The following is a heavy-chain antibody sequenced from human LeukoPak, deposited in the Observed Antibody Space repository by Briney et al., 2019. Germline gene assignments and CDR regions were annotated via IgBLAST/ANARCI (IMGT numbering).Heavy chain of an antibody. CDR2: IKQDGSEK. J-gene: IGHJ4*02. V-gene: IGHV3-7*01. D-gene: IGHD1-26*01. CDR3: ARFDPNSGTYKDFDY. Sequence: GGSLRLSCAASGFTFSRYWMTWVRQAPGKRLEWVANIKQDGSEKSYVDSVKGRFTISRDNAKNSLYLQMSSLRAEDTALYYCARFDPNSGTYKDFDYWGQGTLVTVSS. CDR1: GFTFSRYW.